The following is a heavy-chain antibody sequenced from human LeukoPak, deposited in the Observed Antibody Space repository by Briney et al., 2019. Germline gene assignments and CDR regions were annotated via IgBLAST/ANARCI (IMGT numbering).Heavy chain of an antibody. J-gene: IGHJ4*02. Sequence: SETLSLTCTVSGGSISSSSYYWGWIRQPSGKGLEWIGYIYYSGSTNYNPSLKSRVTISVDTSKNQFSLKLSSVTAADTAVYYCAKHSGSYRSFDYWGQGTLVTVSS. CDR2: IYYSGST. CDR1: GGSISSSSYY. D-gene: IGHD1-26*01. V-gene: IGHV4-61*05. CDR3: AKHSGSYRSFDY.